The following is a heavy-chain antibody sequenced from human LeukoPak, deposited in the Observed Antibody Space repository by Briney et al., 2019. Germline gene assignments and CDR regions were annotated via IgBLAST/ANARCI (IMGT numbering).Heavy chain of an antibody. Sequence: SKTLSLTCAVYGGSFSGYYWSWIRQPPGKGLEWIGEINHSGSTNYNPSLKSRVTMSVDTSKNQFSLKLSSVTAADTAVYYCASRLWFGERRFDPWGQGTLVTVSS. V-gene: IGHV4-34*01. CDR1: GGSFSGYY. J-gene: IGHJ5*02. D-gene: IGHD3-10*01. CDR2: INHSGST. CDR3: ASRLWFGERRFDP.